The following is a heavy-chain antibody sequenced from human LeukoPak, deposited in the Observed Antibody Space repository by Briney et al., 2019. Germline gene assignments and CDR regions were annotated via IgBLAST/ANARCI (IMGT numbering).Heavy chain of an antibody. CDR1: GGSINSSSYC. D-gene: IGHD4-17*01. CDR2: FYCSGST. Sequence: KPSETLSLTCTVSGGSINSSSYCWGWTRQPPGKGLEWIGSFYCSGSTYYNPSLKSRVTISVDTSKNQFSLKLSSVTAADTAVYYCARLRSPVTILYYFDSWGQGTLVTVSS. V-gene: IGHV4-39*01. CDR3: ARLRSPVTILYYFDS. J-gene: IGHJ4*02.